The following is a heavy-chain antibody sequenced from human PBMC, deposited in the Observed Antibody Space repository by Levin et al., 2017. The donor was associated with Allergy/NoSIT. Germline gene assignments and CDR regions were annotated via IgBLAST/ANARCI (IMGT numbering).Heavy chain of an antibody. V-gene: IGHV3-30*04. J-gene: IGHJ4*02. CDR3: ARASSYYDRSDFANVPYYFDT. CDR1: GLTFSGYS. D-gene: IGHD3-22*01. CDR2: ISYDGSNK. Sequence: LSLTCAASGLTFSGYSMHWVRQAPGKGLEWVTVISYDGSNKYYADSVKGRFTISRDNSKNTLFLHMNSLRLEDTAVYYCARASSYYDRSDFANVPYYFDTWGQGTLVTVSS.